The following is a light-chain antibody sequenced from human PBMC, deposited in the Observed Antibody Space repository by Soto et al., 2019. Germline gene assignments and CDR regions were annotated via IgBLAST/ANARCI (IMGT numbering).Light chain of an antibody. V-gene: IGLV1-40*01. Sequence: SMLTQPPSVSAAPGQKVTISCSGSSSDMGNYAVSWYQQLAGTAPKLLIYGDNNRPSGVPDRFSGSKSGTSASLAIIRLQAEDEADYYCQSYDLSLHNEGFAPGTKVTVL. CDR3: QSYDLSLHNEG. J-gene: IGLJ1*01. CDR1: SSDMGNYA. CDR2: GDN.